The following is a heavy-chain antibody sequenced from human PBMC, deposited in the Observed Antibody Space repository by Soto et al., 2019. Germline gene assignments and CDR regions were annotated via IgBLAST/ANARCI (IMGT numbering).Heavy chain of an antibody. V-gene: IGHV3-23*01. D-gene: IGHD4-17*01. Sequence: GGSLRLSCAASGFTFSSYAMSWVRQAPGKGLEWISIITSDGRTYYADSVKGRFTISRDNSKNTVYLQMNSLRAEDTAVYYCAKDYSTVTTDPLSVVLFDYWGQGALVTVAS. J-gene: IGHJ4*02. CDR2: ITSDGRT. CDR3: AKDYSTVTTDPLSVVLFDY. CDR1: GFTFSSYA.